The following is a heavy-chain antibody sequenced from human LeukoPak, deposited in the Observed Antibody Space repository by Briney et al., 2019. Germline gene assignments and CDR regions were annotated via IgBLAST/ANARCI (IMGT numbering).Heavy chain of an antibody. Sequence: PGGSLRLSCAASGFTVSSNYMSWVRQAPGKGLEWVSVIYSGGSTYYADSVKGRFTISRDNSKNTLYLQMNSLRAEDTAVYYCAKGPTYYDFWSGHYWGQGTLVTVSS. CDR2: IYSGGST. D-gene: IGHD3-3*01. J-gene: IGHJ4*02. CDR3: AKGPTYYDFWSGHY. CDR1: GFTVSSNY. V-gene: IGHV3-66*01.